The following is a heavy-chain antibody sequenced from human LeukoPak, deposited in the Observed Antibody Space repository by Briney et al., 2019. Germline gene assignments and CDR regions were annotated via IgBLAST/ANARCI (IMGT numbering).Heavy chain of an antibody. V-gene: IGHV4-4*02. J-gene: IGHJ4*02. D-gene: IGHD3-22*01. CDR1: GGSISSSNW. Sequence: SGTLSLTCAVSGGSISSSNWWSWVRQPPGKGLEWIGEIYHSGSTNYNPSLKSRVTISEDTSKNQISLKLSSVTAADTAVYYCARVRGYYDSSGYDYWGQGTWSPSPQ. CDR3: ARVRGYYDSSGYDY. CDR2: IYHSGST.